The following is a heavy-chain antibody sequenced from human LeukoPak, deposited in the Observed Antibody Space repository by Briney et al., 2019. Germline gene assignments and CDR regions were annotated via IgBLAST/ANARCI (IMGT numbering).Heavy chain of an antibody. CDR2: VYYSGST. V-gene: IGHV4-39*01. Sequence: AETPSLTCTVSGGSISSSSYYWGWIRQPPGKGLEWIGSVYYSGSTYNNPSLKSRVTISVDTSKNQFSLKLSSMTAADTAVYYCARQGVDTAMVSMDVWGKGTTVT. D-gene: IGHD5-18*01. CDR3: ARQGVDTAMVSMDV. J-gene: IGHJ6*03. CDR1: GGSISSSSYY.